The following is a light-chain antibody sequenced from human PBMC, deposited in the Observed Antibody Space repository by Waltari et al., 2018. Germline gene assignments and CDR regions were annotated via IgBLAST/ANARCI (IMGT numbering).Light chain of an antibody. V-gene: IGLV4-69*01. Sequence: QLMLTQSPSASASLGASVKLTCTLSSGHSNYAIASHPQQPEKGPRYLMKVNSDGSHIKGDGIPDRFSGSSSGAERYLTISSLQSEDEADYYCQTGGFGIWVFGGGTKLTVL. CDR2: VNSDGSH. CDR3: QTGGFGIWV. J-gene: IGLJ3*02. CDR1: SGHSNYA.